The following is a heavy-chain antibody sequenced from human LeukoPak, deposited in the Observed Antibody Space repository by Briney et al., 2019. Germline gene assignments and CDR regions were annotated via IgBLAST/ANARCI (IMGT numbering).Heavy chain of an antibody. CDR3: ARDGLIAVAAEYYFDY. D-gene: IGHD6-19*01. CDR2: IYTSGST. Sequence: PSETLSLTCTVSGGSISSYYWSWIRQPAGKGLEWIGRIYTSGSTNYNPSLKSRVTMSVDTSKNQFSLKLSSVTAADTAVYYCARDGLIAVAAEYYFDYWGQGTLVTVSS. J-gene: IGHJ4*02. V-gene: IGHV4-4*07. CDR1: GGSISSYY.